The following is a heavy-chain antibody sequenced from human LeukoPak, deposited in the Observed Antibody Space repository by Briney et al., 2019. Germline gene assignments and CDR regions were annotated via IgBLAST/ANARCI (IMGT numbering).Heavy chain of an antibody. CDR1: GGSFSGYY. V-gene: IGHV4-34*01. CDR3: ARGSHSTLRYFDWLFRH. D-gene: IGHD3-9*01. CDR2: INHSGST. Sequence: PSETLPLTCAVYGGSFSGYYWSWIRQPPGKGLEWIGEINHSGSTNYNPSLKSRVTISVDTSKNQFSLKLSSVTAADTAVYYCARGSHSTLRYFDWLFRHWGQGTLVTVSS. J-gene: IGHJ4*02.